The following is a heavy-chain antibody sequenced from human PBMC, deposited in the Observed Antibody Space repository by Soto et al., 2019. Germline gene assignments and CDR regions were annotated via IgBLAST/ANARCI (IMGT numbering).Heavy chain of an antibody. CDR3: ARDLPPEIAAAGSGWFDP. J-gene: IGHJ5*02. CDR1: GYTFTGYY. D-gene: IGHD6-13*01. CDR2: INPNSGGT. V-gene: IGHV1-2*02. Sequence: GASVKVSCKASGYTFTGYYMHWVRQAPGQGLEWMGWINPNSGGTNYAQKFQGRVTMTRDTSISTAYMELSRLRSDDTAVYYCARDLPPEIAAAGSGWFDPWGQGTLVTV.